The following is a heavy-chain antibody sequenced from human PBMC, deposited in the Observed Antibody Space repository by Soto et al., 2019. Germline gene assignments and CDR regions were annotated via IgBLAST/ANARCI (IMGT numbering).Heavy chain of an antibody. V-gene: IGHV4-34*01. Sequence: QVQLQQWGAGLLKPSETLSLTCAVYGGSFSGYYWSWIRQPPGKGLEWIGEINHSGRPNYNPSLKRRVTIALDTSKNQFSLKLISVTAADTAVYYCAKPRQVAPRDDFDIWGQGTMVSVSS. D-gene: IGHD2-15*01. CDR1: GGSFSGYY. CDR3: AKPRQVAPRDDFDI. J-gene: IGHJ3*02. CDR2: INHSGRP.